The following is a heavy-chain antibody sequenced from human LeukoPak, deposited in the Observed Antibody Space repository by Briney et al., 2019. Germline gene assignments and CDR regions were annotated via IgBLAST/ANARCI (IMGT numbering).Heavy chain of an antibody. V-gene: IGHV1-8*02. Sequence: GASVKVSCKASGYTFTGYYMHWVRQATGQGLEWMGWMNPNSGNTYYAQRFQGRVTMTRDTSISTAYMEVSSLRSEDTAVYYCARGNIAVPGTPYYFEYWGQGTLVTVSS. CDR2: MNPNSGNT. CDR3: ARGNIAVPGTPYYFEY. J-gene: IGHJ4*02. D-gene: IGHD6-19*01. CDR1: GYTFTGYY.